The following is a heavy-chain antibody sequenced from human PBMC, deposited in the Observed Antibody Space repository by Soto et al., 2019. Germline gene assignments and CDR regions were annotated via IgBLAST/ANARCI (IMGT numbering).Heavy chain of an antibody. V-gene: IGHV3-23*01. Sequence: GGSLRLSCAASGFTFSSYAMSWVRQAPGKGLEWVSAISGSGGSTYYADSVKGRFTISRDNSKNTLYLQMNSLRAEDTAVYYCAKKVPPSMVRDESIDYWGQGTLVTVSS. CDR1: GFTFSSYA. J-gene: IGHJ4*02. D-gene: IGHD3-10*01. CDR3: AKKVPPSMVRDESIDY. CDR2: ISGSGGST.